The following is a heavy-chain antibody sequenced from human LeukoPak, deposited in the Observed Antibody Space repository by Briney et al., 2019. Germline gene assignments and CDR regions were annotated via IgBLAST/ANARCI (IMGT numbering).Heavy chain of an antibody. V-gene: IGHV3-48*04. CDR1: GFTFSSYS. Sequence: GGSLRLSCAASGFTFSSYSMNWVRQAPGKGLEFISYISASGGTTHYADSVKGRFTVSRDNAKNSLSLQMSNLRAEDTAIYYCARARGASRASNWFDPWGQGTLVTVSS. J-gene: IGHJ5*02. D-gene: IGHD1-26*01. CDR2: ISASGGTT. CDR3: ARARGASRASNWFDP.